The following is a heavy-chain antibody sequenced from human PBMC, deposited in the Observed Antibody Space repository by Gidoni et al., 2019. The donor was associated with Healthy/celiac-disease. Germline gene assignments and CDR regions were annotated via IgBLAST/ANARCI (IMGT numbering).Heavy chain of an antibody. CDR2: ST. CDR3: ARQGGRRINDY. Sequence: STYYNPSLKSRVTISVDTSKNQFSLKLSSVTAADTAVYYCARQGGRRINDYWGQGTLVTVSS. V-gene: IGHV4-39*01. J-gene: IGHJ4*02. D-gene: IGHD3-16*01.